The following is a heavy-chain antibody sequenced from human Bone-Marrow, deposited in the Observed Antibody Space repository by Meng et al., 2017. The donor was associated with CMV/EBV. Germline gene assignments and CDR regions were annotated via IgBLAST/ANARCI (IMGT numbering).Heavy chain of an antibody. CDR3: ARMLGIFGVVTPPDYFDY. CDR2: INHSGST. CDR1: GGSFSGYY. V-gene: IGHV4-34*01. Sequence: GSLRLSCAVYGGSFSGYYWSWISQPPGKGLEWNGEINHSGSTNYNPSLKSRVTISVDTSKNQFSLKLSSVTAADTAVYYCARMLGIFGVVTPPDYFDYWGQGTLVTVSS. D-gene: IGHD3-3*01. J-gene: IGHJ4*02.